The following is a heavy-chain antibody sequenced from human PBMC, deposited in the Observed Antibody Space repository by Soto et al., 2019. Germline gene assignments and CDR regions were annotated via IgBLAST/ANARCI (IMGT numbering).Heavy chain of an antibody. V-gene: IGHV3-21*01. D-gene: IGHD2-2*01. CDR2: SSSSSYI. J-gene: IGHJ4*02. CDR3: ARVKGSRYCSSTSCYQYYFDY. Sequence: SSSSSYIYYADSVKGRFTISRDNAKNSLYLQMNSLRAEDTAVYYCARVKGSRYCSSTSCYQYYFDYWGQGTLVTVSS.